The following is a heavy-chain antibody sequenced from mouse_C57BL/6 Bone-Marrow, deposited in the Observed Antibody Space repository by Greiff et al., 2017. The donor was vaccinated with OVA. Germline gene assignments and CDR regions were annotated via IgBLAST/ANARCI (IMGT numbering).Heavy chain of an antibody. CDR1: GFSFNTYA. CDR3: VRRSDGYYPNYYAMDY. V-gene: IGHV10-1*01. J-gene: IGHJ4*01. D-gene: IGHD2-3*01. CDR2: IRSKSNNYAT. Sequence: EVQLVESGGGLVQPKGSLKLSCAASGFSFNTYAMNWVRQAPGKGLEWVARIRSKSNNYATYYDDSVKDRFTISRDDSESMLYLQMNNLKTEDTAMYYCVRRSDGYYPNYYAMDYWGQGTSVTVSS.